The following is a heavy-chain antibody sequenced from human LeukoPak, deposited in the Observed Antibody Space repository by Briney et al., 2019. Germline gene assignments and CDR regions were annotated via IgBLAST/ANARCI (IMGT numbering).Heavy chain of an antibody. CDR2: LSFGGST. D-gene: IGHD2-2*01. J-gene: IGHJ5*02. Sequence: KPSETLSLTCAVSGGSISSSGYFWGWIRQSPGNGLEWIGSLSFGGSTYYNPSLKSRVTISVDTAKNHVSLKLISVSAADTAVYYCAREGLPGLCTSTSCYAVFDPWGQGTPVTVSS. CDR3: AREGLPGLCTSTSCYAVFDP. V-gene: IGHV4-39*02. CDR1: GGSISSSGYF.